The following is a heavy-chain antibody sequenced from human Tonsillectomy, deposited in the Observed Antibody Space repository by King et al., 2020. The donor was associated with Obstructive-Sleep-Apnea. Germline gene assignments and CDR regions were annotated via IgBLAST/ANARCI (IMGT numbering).Heavy chain of an antibody. J-gene: IGHJ4*02. Sequence: QLVQSGGGVVQPGRSLRLSCAASGFTFSSYAMHWVRQAPGKGLEWVAVISYDGSNKYYADSVKGRFTISRDNSKNTLYLQMNSLRAEDTAVYYCARDPILRYFDWLLPYYFDYWGQGTLVTVSS. V-gene: IGHV3-30-3*01. D-gene: IGHD3-9*01. CDR1: GFTFSSYA. CDR2: ISYDGSNK. CDR3: ARDPILRYFDWLLPYYFDY.